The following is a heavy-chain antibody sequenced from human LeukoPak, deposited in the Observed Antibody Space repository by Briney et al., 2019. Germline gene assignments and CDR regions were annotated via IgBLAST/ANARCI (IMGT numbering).Heavy chain of an antibody. D-gene: IGHD1-26*01. CDR3: ARSKVGTSTLPIDY. V-gene: IGHV1-8*01. Sequence: ASVKVSGKASGYTFTSYDINWVRQATGQGLEWMGWMNPNSGNTGYAQKFQGRVTMTRNTSITTAYMELSSLRSEDTAVYYCARSKVGTSTLPIDYWGQGTLVTVSS. CDR2: MNPNSGNT. J-gene: IGHJ4*02. CDR1: GYTFTSYD.